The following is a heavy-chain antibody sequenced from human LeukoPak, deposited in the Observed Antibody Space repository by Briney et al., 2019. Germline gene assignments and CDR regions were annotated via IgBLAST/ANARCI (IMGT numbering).Heavy chain of an antibody. V-gene: IGHV4-59*02. D-gene: IGHD6-13*01. Sequence: PSETLSLTCTVSGASVTDYYWSWIRQSPGKGLEWISYIHHSGNSDYNPSLKSRVTISVDTSKNQFSLKLSSVTAADTAVYYCARGGNYFDYWGQGTLVTVSS. CDR3: ARGGNYFDY. CDR1: GASVTDYY. CDR2: IHHSGNS. J-gene: IGHJ4*02.